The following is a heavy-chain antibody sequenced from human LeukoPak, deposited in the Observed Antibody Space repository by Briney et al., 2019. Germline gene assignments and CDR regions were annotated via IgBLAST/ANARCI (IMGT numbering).Heavy chain of an antibody. CDR2: IYSGGST. V-gene: IGHV3-66*01. Sequence: PGGSLRLSCAASGFTVSSNYMSWVRQAPGKGLEWVSVIYSGGSTSYADSVKGRFTISRDNSKNTLYIQMNSLRAEDTAVYYCARVSDHRGLYEDYWGQGTLGTVSS. D-gene: IGHD2-8*01. CDR3: ARVSDHRGLYEDY. CDR1: GFTVSSNY. J-gene: IGHJ4*01.